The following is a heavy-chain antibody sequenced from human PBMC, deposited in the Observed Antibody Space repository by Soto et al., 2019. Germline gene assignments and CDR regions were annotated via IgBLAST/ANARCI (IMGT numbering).Heavy chain of an antibody. V-gene: IGHV4-34*01. J-gene: IGHJ6*02. CDR3: ARSRGGRSTSRGDYYGMDV. Sequence: PSETLSLTCGVYGGSFSAYSWTWLRQSPGKGLEWIGEITHGGSTDYNPALKSRLVMSVDTSKNQFSLRVTSVTAADAAVYYCARSRGGRSTSRGDYYGMDVWGQGTTVTVSS. CDR1: GGSFSAYS. CDR2: ITHGGST.